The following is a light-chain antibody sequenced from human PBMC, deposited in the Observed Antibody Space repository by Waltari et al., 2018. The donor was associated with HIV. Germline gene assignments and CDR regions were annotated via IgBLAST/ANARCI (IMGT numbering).Light chain of an antibody. CDR2: DAS. V-gene: IGKV1-33*01. CDR3: PQYDNLPFT. Sequence: DIQMTQSPSSLSASVGDRVTITCQASQDISNYLNWYQQKPGKAPKLLIYDASNLETGVPSRFSGSGSGTDFTFTISILQPEDIATYYCPQYDNLPFTFGPGTKVDIK. J-gene: IGKJ3*01. CDR1: QDISNY.